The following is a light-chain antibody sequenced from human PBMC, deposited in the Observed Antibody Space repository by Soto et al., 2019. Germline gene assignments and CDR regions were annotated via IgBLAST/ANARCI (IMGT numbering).Light chain of an antibody. V-gene: IGLV2-8*01. Sequence: QSALTQPPSASGSPGQSVTISCTGTSSDVGRFSYVSWYQHHPGRAPKLIIYEVNKRPSGVPDRFSGSKSGNTASLTVSGLQAEDEADYHCYSYAANDRGVFGGGTKVTVL. J-gene: IGLJ3*02. CDR2: EVN. CDR1: SSDVGRFSY. CDR3: YSYAANDRGV.